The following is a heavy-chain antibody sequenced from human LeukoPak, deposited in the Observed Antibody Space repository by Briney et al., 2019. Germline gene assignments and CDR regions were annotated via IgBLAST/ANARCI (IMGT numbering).Heavy chain of an antibody. Sequence: GGSLRLSCVASGFTFDGHAMHWVRQAPGKGLEWVSSISWYSGNIGYADSVKGRFSISRDNAKNTLYLEMNSLRTDDTALYFCARDVWRRAFYYAMDVWGLGTTVAVSS. D-gene: IGHD2-21*01. CDR2: ISWYSGNI. V-gene: IGHV3-9*01. CDR3: ARDVWRRAFYYAMDV. J-gene: IGHJ6*02. CDR1: GFTFDGHA.